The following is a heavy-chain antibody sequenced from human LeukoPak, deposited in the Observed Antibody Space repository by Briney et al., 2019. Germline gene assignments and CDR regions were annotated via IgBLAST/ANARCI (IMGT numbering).Heavy chain of an antibody. J-gene: IGHJ4*02. CDR1: GFTFSSYW. Sequence: GRSLRISCAASGFTFSSYWMSWVRQAPGKGLDWVANIKQDGSEKYYVDSVKGRFTISRDNAKNSLYLQMNSLRAEDTAVYYCARDRTYDSSGYSDYWGQGTLVTVSS. V-gene: IGHV3-7*01. CDR3: ARDRTYDSSGYSDY. CDR2: IKQDGSEK. D-gene: IGHD3-22*01.